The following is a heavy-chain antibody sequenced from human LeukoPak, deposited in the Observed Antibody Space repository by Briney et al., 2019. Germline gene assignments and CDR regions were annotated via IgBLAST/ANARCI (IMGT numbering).Heavy chain of an antibody. CDR2: INPNSGGT. J-gene: IGHJ4*02. CDR3: ARERSSSWPGY. CDR1: GYTFTGYY. D-gene: IGHD6-13*01. Sequence: ASVKVSCKASGYTFTGYYMHWVRQAPGQGLEWMGWINPNSGGTKYAQKFQGRVTMTRGTAISTAHMELSRLRSDDTAVYYCARERSSSWPGYWGQGTLVTVSS. V-gene: IGHV1-2*02.